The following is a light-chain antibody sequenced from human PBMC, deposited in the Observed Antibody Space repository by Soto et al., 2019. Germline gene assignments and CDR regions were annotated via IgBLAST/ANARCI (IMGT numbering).Light chain of an antibody. CDR1: QSVSSN. V-gene: IGKV3-15*01. CDR2: GAS. CDR3: QQYNNWPRT. J-gene: IGKJ1*01. Sequence: ETVMTQSPATLSVSPGEGATLSCRASQSVSSNYLAWFQQKPGQAPRLLIYGASTRATGIPARFSGSGSGTEFTLTISSLQSEDFAVYYCQQYNNWPRTFGQGTKVDIK.